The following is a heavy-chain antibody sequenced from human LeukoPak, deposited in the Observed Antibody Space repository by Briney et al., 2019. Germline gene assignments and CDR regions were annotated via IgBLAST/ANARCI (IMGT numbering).Heavy chain of an antibody. J-gene: IGHJ6*04. CDR3: AELGITMIGGV. D-gene: IGHD3-10*02. V-gene: IGHV3-30*18. Sequence: TGGSLRLSYAASGFTFSNSVLHWVRQAPGKGLEWVAVISYDGSNEYYADSVKGRFTISRDNSKNTLYLQMNSLRAEDTAVYYCAELGITMIGGVWGKGTTVTISS. CDR1: GFTFSNSV. CDR2: ISYDGSNE.